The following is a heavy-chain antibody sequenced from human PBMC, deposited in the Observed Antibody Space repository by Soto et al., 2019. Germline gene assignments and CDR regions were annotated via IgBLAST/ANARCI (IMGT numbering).Heavy chain of an antibody. J-gene: IGHJ4*02. CDR1: GFTFSSYW. CDR3: ARHYGSGSYLYFDY. D-gene: IGHD3-10*01. CDR2: ISTHGGST. V-gene: IGHV3-64*01. Sequence: EVQLVESGGGLVQPGGSLRLSCAASGFTFSSYWMHWVRQAPGKKLEYVSGISTHGGSTYYANSVKGRFTISRDNSKNTMYIQMGSLRAEDMAVYYCARHYGSGSYLYFDYWGQGTLVTVSS.